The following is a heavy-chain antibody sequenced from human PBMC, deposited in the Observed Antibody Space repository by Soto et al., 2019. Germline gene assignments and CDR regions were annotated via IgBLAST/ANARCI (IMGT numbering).Heavy chain of an antibody. J-gene: IGHJ6*03. Sequence: GGSLRLSCAASGFTFSSYGMHWVRQAPGKGLEWVAVIWYDGSNKYYADSVKGRFTISRDNSKNTLYLQMNSLRAEDTAVYYCARSSGPVFQLSHYYYMDVWGKGTTVTVSS. V-gene: IGHV3-33*01. CDR2: IWYDGSNK. CDR3: ARSSGPVFQLSHYYYMDV. D-gene: IGHD3-10*01. CDR1: GFTFSSYG.